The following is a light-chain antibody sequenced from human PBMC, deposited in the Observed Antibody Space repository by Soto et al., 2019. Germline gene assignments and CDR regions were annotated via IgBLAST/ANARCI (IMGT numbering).Light chain of an antibody. Sequence: DIVLTQSPGTLSLSPGGRATLSCRASQLVVTDYLHWYQQKPGQAPRLLIYGALNRATGIPDRFSGSGSRTDFTLTINRLEPEDCAVYYCQLFGRSLTFGPGTKLDVK. CDR1: QLVVTDY. CDR2: GAL. V-gene: IGKV3-20*01. J-gene: IGKJ3*01. CDR3: QLFGRSLT.